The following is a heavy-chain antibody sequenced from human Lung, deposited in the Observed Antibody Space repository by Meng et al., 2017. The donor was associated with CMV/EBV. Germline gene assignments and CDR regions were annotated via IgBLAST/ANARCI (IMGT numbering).Heavy chain of an antibody. CDR2: IYYTGST. CDR1: GGSISSGDYY. D-gene: IGHD2-15*01. CDR3: ARVGGCSGGGCYHRLFDY. J-gene: IGHJ4*02. V-gene: IGHV4-30-4*01. Sequence: QVQLQESGPGLVKPYQTLSLTCTVSGGSISSGDYYWSWIRQPPGKGLEWIGYIYYTGSTYYNPSLKSRVIISVDTSKNQFSLKLNSVTAADTAVYYCARVGGCSGGGCYHRLFDYWGQGTLVTVSS.